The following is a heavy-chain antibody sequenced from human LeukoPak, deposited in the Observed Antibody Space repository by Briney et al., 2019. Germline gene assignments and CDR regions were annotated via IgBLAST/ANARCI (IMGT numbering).Heavy chain of an antibody. J-gene: IGHJ4*02. CDR2: IYHSGST. V-gene: IGHV4-4*02. Sequence: SGTLSLTCAVSGGSISSGNGWSWVRQAPGKGLEWIGEIYHSGSTNYNPSLKSRVTISVDKSKNQFSLNLSSMTAADTAVYYCARVTVAAGIWSFAYWGQGTLVTVSS. CDR1: GGSISSGNG. CDR3: ARVTVAAGIWSFAY. D-gene: IGHD6-13*01.